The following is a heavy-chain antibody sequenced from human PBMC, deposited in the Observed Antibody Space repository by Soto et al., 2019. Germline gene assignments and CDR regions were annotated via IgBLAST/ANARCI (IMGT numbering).Heavy chain of an antibody. CDR2: ISGSGGST. J-gene: IGHJ4*02. CDR1: GFTFSSYA. D-gene: IGHD2-2*01. Sequence: GGSLRLSCAASGFTFSSYAMSWVRQAPGKGLEWVSAISGSGGSTYYADSVKGRFTISRDNSKNTLYLQMNSLRAEDTAVYYCARNCSSTSCINYWGQGTLVTVSS. CDR3: ARNCSSTSCINY. V-gene: IGHV3-23*01.